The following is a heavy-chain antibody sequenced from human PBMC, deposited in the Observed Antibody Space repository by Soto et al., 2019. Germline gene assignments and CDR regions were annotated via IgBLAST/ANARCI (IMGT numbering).Heavy chain of an antibody. D-gene: IGHD4-17*01. CDR1: GYTFTSCG. J-gene: IGHJ6*02. V-gene: IGHV1-18*01. CDR2: ISAYNGNT. Sequence: ASVKVSCKASGYTFTSCGISWVRQAPGQGLEWMGWISAYNGNTNYAQKLQGRVTMTTDTSTSTAYMELRSLRSDDTAVYYCARLLIDYGDYARYYYYGMDVWGQGTTVTVS. CDR3: ARLLIDYGDYARYYYYGMDV.